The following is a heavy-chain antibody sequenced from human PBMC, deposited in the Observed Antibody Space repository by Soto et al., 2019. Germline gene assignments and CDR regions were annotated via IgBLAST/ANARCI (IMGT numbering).Heavy chain of an antibody. CDR1: GFTISNYG. Sequence: DVQVLESGGGLVQPGGSLRLSCEASGFTISNYGMTWVRQAPGKGLEWVSAISGRAGYTYYADSVKGRFTISRDNSKNTLYLQMNSLTAEHTAIYYCAKVERMTPYTHLRWGQGTLVTVSS. CDR2: ISGRAGYT. J-gene: IGHJ4*02. D-gene: IGHD1-1*01. CDR3: AKVERMTPYTHLR. V-gene: IGHV3-23*01.